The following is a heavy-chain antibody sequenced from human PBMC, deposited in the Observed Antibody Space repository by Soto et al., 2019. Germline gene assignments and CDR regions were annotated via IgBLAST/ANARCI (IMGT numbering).Heavy chain of an antibody. CDR2: IYYSGST. Sequence: QVQLQESGPGLVKPSETLSLTCVVSGGSLSSYYWSWIRQPPGKGLEWIGYIYYSGSTNYNPSLKSRVTISVDTSKNQFALKLSYVTAADTAVYYCARTWGSTNDYGGRGTLVTVSS. D-gene: IGHD3-16*01. CDR3: ARTWGSTNDY. J-gene: IGHJ4*02. V-gene: IGHV4-59*01. CDR1: GGSLSSYY.